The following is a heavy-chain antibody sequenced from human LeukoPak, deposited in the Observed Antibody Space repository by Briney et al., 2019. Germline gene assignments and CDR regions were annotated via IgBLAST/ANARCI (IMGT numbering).Heavy chain of an antibody. J-gene: IGHJ5*02. CDR3: ARTTYYYGSGSYGGNWFDL. D-gene: IGHD3-10*01. CDR1: GFSLGTRGMC. CDR2: IDWDDDK. Sequence: SGPTLVNPTQTLTLTCTFSGFSLGTRGMCVSWIRQPPGKALEWLSRIDWDDDKYYSTSLKTRLTISKDTSKNQVVLTMTNMDPVDTATYYCARTTYYYGSGSYGGNWFDLWGQGTLVTVSS. V-gene: IGHV2-70*11.